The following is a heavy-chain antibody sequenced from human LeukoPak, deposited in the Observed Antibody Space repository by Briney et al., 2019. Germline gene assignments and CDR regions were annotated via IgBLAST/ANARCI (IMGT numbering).Heavy chain of an antibody. D-gene: IGHD3-3*01. CDR2: IYYSGST. CDR1: GGSISSSSYY. J-gene: IGHJ6*03. Sequence: SETLSLTCTVSGGSISSSSYYWGWIRQPPGKGLEWIGSIYYSGSTYYNPSLKSRVTISVDTSKNQFSLKLSSVTAADTAVYYCARAGGNRRFLEWFPDYYYYYMDVWGKGTTVTVSS. CDR3: ARAGGNRRFLEWFPDYYYYYMDV. V-gene: IGHV4-39*01.